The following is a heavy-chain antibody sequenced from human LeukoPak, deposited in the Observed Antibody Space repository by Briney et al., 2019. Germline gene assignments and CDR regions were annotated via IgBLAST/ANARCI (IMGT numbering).Heavy chain of an antibody. J-gene: IGHJ4*02. V-gene: IGHV3-23*01. CDR3: AKLTGTTMGDFDY. Sequence: SCKASGGTFSSYAISWVRQAPGKGLEWVSGISGGGDSTYYTASVKDRFSVSRDNSKNTLYLQINSLRAEDTAVYYCAKLTGTTMGDFDYWGQGTLVTVSS. CDR1: GGTFSSYA. D-gene: IGHD1-20*01. CDR2: ISGGGDST.